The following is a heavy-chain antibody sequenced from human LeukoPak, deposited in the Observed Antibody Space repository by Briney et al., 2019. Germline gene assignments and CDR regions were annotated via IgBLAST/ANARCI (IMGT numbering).Heavy chain of an antibody. CDR2: ISGTGGST. D-gene: IGHD3-16*02. CDR3: ARVITFGGLIVTHIDC. J-gene: IGHJ4*02. V-gene: IGHV3-23*01. Sequence: GGSLRLSCAASGFTFSSYAMYWVRRGPGKGLEWVSVISGTGGSTYYAASVKGRFTISRDNSKNTLYLQMNSLRAEDTAVYYCARVITFGGLIVTHIDCWGQGTMVTVSS. CDR1: GFTFSSYA.